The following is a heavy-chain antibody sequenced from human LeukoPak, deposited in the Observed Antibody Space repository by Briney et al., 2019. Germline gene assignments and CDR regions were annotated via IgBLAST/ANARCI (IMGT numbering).Heavy chain of an antibody. D-gene: IGHD3-16*01. Sequence: GGSLRLSCAASGFTFSSYGMHWVRQAPGKGLEWVAVISYDGSNKYYADSVKGRFTISRDNSKNTLYLQMNSLRAEDTAVYYCAKDRGGSPRGGSWSDYWGQGTLVTVSS. CDR2: ISYDGSNK. J-gene: IGHJ4*02. CDR1: GFTFSSYG. V-gene: IGHV3-30*18. CDR3: AKDRGGSPRGGSWSDY.